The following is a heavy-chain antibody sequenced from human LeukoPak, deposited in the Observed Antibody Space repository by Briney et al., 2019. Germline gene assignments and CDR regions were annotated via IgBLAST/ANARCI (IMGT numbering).Heavy chain of an antibody. CDR1: VGTFSSYA. J-gene: IGHJ4*02. D-gene: IGHD5-12*01. CDR3: ARSYGGYLIDY. CDR2: IIPILGIA. Sequence: SVKVSCKASVGTFSSYAISWVRQAPGQGLEWMGRIIPILGIANYAQKFQGRVTITADKSTSTAYMELSSLRSEDTAVYYCARSYGGYLIDYWGQGTLVTVSS. V-gene: IGHV1-69*04.